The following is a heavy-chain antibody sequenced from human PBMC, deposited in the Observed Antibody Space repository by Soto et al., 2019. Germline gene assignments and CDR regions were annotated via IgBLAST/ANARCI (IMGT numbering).Heavy chain of an antibody. V-gene: IGHV3-23*01. CDR3: AEADFVWSREHPSYFDY. Sequence: EVQLLDSGGGLVQPGGSLRLSCAASGFTFSNYAMTWVRQGPGKGLEWVSGISGSGGRSYYADSVKGRFTISRDNSKSTLYLQMNSLRAEDPAVYYWAEADFVWSREHPSYFDYWGQGTLVTVSS. D-gene: IGHD3-16*01. CDR1: GFTFSNYA. CDR2: ISGSGGRS. J-gene: IGHJ4*02.